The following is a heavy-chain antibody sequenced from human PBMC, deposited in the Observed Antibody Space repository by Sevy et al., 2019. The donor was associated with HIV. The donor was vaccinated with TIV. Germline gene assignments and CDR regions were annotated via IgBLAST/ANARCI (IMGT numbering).Heavy chain of an antibody. Sequence: GGSLRLSCAASGFTFSSYWMSWVRQAPGKGLEWLATINLDGSETFYVDSVKGRFTISRHNPRKSVYLQMTSLSAEDTAVDYCARLFYGSADYWGQGTRVTVSS. D-gene: IGHD3-10*01. CDR2: INLDGSET. CDR3: ARLFYGSADY. V-gene: IGHV3-7*01. J-gene: IGHJ4*02. CDR1: GFTFSSYW.